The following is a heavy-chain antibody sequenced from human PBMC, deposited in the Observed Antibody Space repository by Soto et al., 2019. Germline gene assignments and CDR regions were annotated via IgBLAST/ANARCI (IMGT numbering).Heavy chain of an antibody. CDR2: IIPIFGTA. D-gene: IGHD1-1*01. J-gene: IGHJ6*02. CDR3: ARDFSGTIIAYYYYGLNV. V-gene: IGHV1-69*12. Sequence: QVQLVQSGAEVKKPGSSVKVSCKASGGTFSSYAISWVRQAPGQGLEWMGGIIPIFGTANYAQKFQGRVTITADESTSTAYMGLSSLRSEDRAVYYCARDFSGTIIAYYYYGLNVWGQGTTVTVSS. CDR1: GGTFSSYA.